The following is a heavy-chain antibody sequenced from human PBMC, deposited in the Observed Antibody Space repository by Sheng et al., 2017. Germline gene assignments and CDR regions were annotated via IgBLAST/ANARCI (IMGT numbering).Heavy chain of an antibody. CDR1: GYSISSGYY. Sequence: QVQLQESGPGLVKPSETLSLTCAVSGYSISSGYYWGWIRQPPGKGLEWIGSIYHSGSTYYNPSLKSRVTISVDTSKNQFSLKLSSVTAADTAVYYCASGAYCGGDCYSRELDYWGQGTLVTVSS. CDR2: IYHSGST. CDR3: ASGAYCGGDCYSRELDY. D-gene: IGHD2-21*02. V-gene: IGHV4-38-2*01. J-gene: IGHJ4*02.